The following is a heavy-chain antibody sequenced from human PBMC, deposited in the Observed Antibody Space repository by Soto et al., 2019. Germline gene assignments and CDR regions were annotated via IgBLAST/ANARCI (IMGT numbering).Heavy chain of an antibody. CDR2: ISGSGGST. Sequence: EVQLLESGGGLVQPGGSLRLSCAACGFTFRSYAMSWVRQAPGKGLEWVSAISGSGGSTYYADSVKGRFTISRDNSKNTLYLQMNSLSAEDTAVYYCAKSEELYYFDYWGQGTLVTVSS. CDR3: AKSEELYYFDY. V-gene: IGHV3-23*01. D-gene: IGHD1-7*01. CDR1: GFTFRSYA. J-gene: IGHJ4*02.